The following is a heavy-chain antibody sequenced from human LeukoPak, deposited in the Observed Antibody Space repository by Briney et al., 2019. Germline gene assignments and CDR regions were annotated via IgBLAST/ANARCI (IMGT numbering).Heavy chain of an antibody. CDR3: ARSGGVVDGVDYFDY. Sequence: TASETLSLTCTVSGGSISSSSYYWGWIRQPPGKGLEWIGSIYYSGSTYYNPSLKSRVTISVDTSKNQFSLKLSSVTAADTAVYYCARSGGVVDGVDYFDYWGQGTLVTVSS. J-gene: IGHJ4*02. CDR1: GGSISSSSYY. D-gene: IGHD3-16*01. CDR2: IYYSGST. V-gene: IGHV4-39*01.